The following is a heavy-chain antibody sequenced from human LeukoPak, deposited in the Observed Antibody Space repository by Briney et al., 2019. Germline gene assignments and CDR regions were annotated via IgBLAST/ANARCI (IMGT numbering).Heavy chain of an antibody. D-gene: IGHD3-22*01. Sequence: SETLSLTCTVSGGSISSYYWSWIRQPAGKGLEWIGRIYTSGSTNYNPSLKSRVTMSVDTSKNQFSLKLSSVTAADTAVYYCARHRVSKYYDSSGYYSGAFDIWGQGTMVTVSS. J-gene: IGHJ3*02. V-gene: IGHV4-4*07. CDR2: IYTSGST. CDR1: GGSISSYY. CDR3: ARHRVSKYYDSSGYYSGAFDI.